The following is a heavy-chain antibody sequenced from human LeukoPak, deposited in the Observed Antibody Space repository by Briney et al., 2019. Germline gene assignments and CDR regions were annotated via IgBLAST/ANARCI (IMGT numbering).Heavy chain of an antibody. D-gene: IGHD3-16*01. CDR2: INPSGGST. Sequence: ASVKVSCKASGYTFTSYYMHWVRQAPGQGLEWIGIINPSGGSTSYAQKFQGRVTMTRDTSTSTVYMELSSLRSEDTAVYYCARVGGEGYFDYWGQGTLVTASS. CDR3: ARVGGEGYFDY. CDR1: GYTFTSYY. J-gene: IGHJ4*02. V-gene: IGHV1-46*01.